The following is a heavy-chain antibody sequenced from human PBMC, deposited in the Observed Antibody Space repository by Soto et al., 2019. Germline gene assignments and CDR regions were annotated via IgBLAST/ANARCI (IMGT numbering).Heavy chain of an antibody. V-gene: IGHV3-23*01. CDR2: ITSDGSTT. D-gene: IGHD6-19*01. CDR1: GFTFSNYA. Sequence: EVQLLESCGGLVQPGGSLRLSCVVSGFTFSNYAMSWVRKTPGKGLEWVSGITSDGSTTWYADFVEGRFTISRDNSKNTVYLQLNSPRGEDAAVYWCAKGGSSGWPGGEDVWGQGTMVTGSS. CDR3: AKGGSSGWPGGEDV. J-gene: IGHJ4*02.